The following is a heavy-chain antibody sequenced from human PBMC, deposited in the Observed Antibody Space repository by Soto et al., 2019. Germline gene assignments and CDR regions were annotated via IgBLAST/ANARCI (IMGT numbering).Heavy chain of an antibody. CDR3: ASARVRGVATYRENWFDP. D-gene: IGHD3-10*01. CDR2: MNPNSGNT. J-gene: IGHJ5*02. Sequence: QVQLVQSGAEVKKPGASVKVSCKASGYTFTSYDINWVRQATGQGLEWMGWMNPNSGNTGYAQKFQGRVTMTRNTSISKAYMELRSLRSEDTAVYYCASARVRGVATYRENWFDPWGQGTLVTVSS. CDR1: GYTFTSYD. V-gene: IGHV1-8*01.